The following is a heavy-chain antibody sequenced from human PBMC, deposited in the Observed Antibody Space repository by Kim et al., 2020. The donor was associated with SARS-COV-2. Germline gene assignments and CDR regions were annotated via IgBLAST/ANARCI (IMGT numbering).Heavy chain of an antibody. J-gene: IGHJ5*02. D-gene: IGHD6-13*01. V-gene: IGHV6-1*01. CDR3: ARTGLAAAGTIDP. Sequence: DYAVSVKSRITVNADTAKNQFSLQLNSVTPEDAAVYYCARTGLAAAGTIDPWGQGTLVTVSS.